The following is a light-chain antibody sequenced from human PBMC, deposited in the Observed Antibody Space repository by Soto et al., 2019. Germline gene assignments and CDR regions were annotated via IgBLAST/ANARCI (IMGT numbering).Light chain of an antibody. Sequence: QSVLTQPPSASGTPGQRVTISCSGGSSNMGTNTVSWYQQVPGTAPKVLIYVNDQRPSGVPGRFSGSNSGTSASLAISGRQHEDEADYYCVAWDDSLNGHVFGTGTKVTVL. V-gene: IGLV1-44*01. CDR1: SSNMGTNT. CDR3: VAWDDSLNGHV. J-gene: IGLJ1*01. CDR2: VND.